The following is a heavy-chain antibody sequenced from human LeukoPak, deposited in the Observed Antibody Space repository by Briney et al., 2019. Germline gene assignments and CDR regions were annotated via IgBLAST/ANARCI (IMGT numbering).Heavy chain of an antibody. CDR1: GFTFSSYA. CDR3: ARGGGYDVFDY. J-gene: IGHJ4*02. D-gene: IGHD5-12*01. Sequence: GGSLRLSCAASGFTFSSYAMSWVRQAPGKGLEWVSAISGSGGSTYYADSVKGRFTISRDSAKNTLYLQMNSLRAEDTAVYYCARGGGYDVFDYWGQGTLVTVSS. V-gene: IGHV3-23*01. CDR2: ISGSGGST.